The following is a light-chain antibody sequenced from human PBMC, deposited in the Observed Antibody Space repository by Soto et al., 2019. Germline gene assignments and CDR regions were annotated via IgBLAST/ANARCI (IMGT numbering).Light chain of an antibody. CDR3: AAWDDNLNGPV. J-gene: IGLJ2*01. Sequence: QAVVTQPPSASGTPGQRVTISCSGGSSNIGSNTVNWYQQLPGTAPKLLIYNNNQRPSGVPDRFSGSKSGTSASLAISGLQSEDEADYYCAAWDDNLNGPVFGGGTKLTVL. V-gene: IGLV1-44*01. CDR2: NNN. CDR1: SSNIGSNT.